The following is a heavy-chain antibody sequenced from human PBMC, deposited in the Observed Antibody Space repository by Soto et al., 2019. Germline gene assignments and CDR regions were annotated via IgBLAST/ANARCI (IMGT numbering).Heavy chain of an antibody. D-gene: IGHD3-22*01. J-gene: IGHJ5*01. CDR3: STRAYDTNGYYRFDP. Sequence: WTWIRQSPGKGLEWIGDINHSGRANYSPSLKSRVTISLDTSKNQFSLTLSAVTAADTAMYYCSTRAYDTNGYYRFDPWGQGTLVTVSS. CDR2: INHSGRA. V-gene: IGHV4-34*01.